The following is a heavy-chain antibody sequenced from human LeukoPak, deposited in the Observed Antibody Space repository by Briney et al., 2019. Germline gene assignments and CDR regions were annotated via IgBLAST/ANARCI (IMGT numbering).Heavy chain of an antibody. CDR1: GFTFSTYN. Sequence: QPGGSLRLSCAASGFTFSTYNMNWVRQAPGKGLDWVSYISSSSTTIYYADSVKGRFTISRDNAKNSLYLQMNSLRAEDTALYYCAKSSGNYLNYYYYMDVWGKGTTVTISS. CDR2: ISSSSTTI. D-gene: IGHD3-10*01. CDR3: AKSSGNYLNYYYYMDV. V-gene: IGHV3-48*04. J-gene: IGHJ6*03.